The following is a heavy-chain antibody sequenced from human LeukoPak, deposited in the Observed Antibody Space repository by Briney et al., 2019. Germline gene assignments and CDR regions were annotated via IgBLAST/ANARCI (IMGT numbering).Heavy chain of an antibody. V-gene: IGHV3-23*01. CDR2: ISGSGGST. J-gene: IGHJ5*02. CDR1: GFTFSSYA. CDR3: AKETSGWGREGDWFDP. Sequence: GGSLRLSCAASGFTFSSYAMSWVRQAPGKGLEWVSAISGSGGSTYYADSVKGRFTISRDNSKNTLYLQMNSLRAEGTAVYYCAKETSGWGREGDWFDPWGQGTLVTVSS. D-gene: IGHD6-19*01.